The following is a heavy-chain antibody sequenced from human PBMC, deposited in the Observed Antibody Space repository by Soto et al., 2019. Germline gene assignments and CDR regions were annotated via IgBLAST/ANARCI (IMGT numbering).Heavy chain of an antibody. CDR3: ERQKAWTGESLSRYAPGMDV. CDR1: GFTFSDSY. D-gene: IGHD3-3*01. Sequence: QVQLVESGGDLVKPGGSLRLSCAASGFTFSDSYMSWIRQAPGKELVWLSYISSSGSTIYYADSVKGRFTIATNNAKNSLYLQMNSLRAEDTAVYYCERQKAWTGESLSRYAPGMDVLGQGTTVTVSS. V-gene: IGHV3-11*01. J-gene: IGHJ6*02. CDR2: ISSSGSTI.